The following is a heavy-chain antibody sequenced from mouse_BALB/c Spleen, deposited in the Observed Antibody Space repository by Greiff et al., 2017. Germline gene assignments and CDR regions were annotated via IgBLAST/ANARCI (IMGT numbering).Heavy chain of an antibody. CDR3: ASSSKGYFDV. D-gene: IGHD1-1*01. V-gene: IGHV5-6-5*01. J-gene: IGHJ1*01. CDR2: ISSGGST. Sequence: EVQLQESGGGLVQPGGSLKLSCAASGFTFSSYGMSWVRQTPDKRLEWVASISSGGSTYYPDSVKGRFTISRDNARNILYLQMSSLRSEDTAMYYCASSSKGYFDVWGAGTTVTVSS. CDR1: GFTFSSYG.